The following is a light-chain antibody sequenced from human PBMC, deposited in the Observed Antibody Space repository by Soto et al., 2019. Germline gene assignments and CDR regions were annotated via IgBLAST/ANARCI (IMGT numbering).Light chain of an antibody. CDR2: EVS. J-gene: IGLJ2*01. V-gene: IGLV2-8*01. Sequence: QSALTQPPSASGSPGQSVTISCTGTSSDVGGYNYVSWYQQHPGKAPKLMIYEVSKRPSGVPDRFSGSKSGNTASLAVSGLQAEDEADYYCSSGAGSNKLVFGGGTKLTVL. CDR3: SSGAGSNKLV. CDR1: SSDVGGYNY.